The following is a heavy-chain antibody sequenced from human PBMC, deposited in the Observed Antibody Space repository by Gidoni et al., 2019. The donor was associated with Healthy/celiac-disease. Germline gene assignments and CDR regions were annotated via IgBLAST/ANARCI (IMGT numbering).Heavy chain of an antibody. CDR3: ARTSDFWNSYYYYYGMDV. CDR2: MNPNSGNT. D-gene: IGHD3-3*01. J-gene: IGHJ6*02. CDR1: GYTFTSYD. V-gene: IGHV1-8*01. Sequence: QVQLVQSGAEVKKPGASVKVSCKASGYTFTSYDINWVRQATGQGLEWMGWMNPNSGNTGYAQKFQGRVTMTRNTSISTAYMELSSLRSEDTAVYYCARTSDFWNSYYYYYGMDVWGQGTTVTVSS.